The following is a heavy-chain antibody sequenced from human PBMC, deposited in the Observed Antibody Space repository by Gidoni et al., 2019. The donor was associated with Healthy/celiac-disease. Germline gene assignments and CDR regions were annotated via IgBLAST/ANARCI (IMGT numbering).Heavy chain of an antibody. CDR2: ISWDGGST. D-gene: IGHD4-17*01. J-gene: IGHJ3*02. V-gene: IGHV3-43D*04. CDR3: AKEGPTGLDAFDI. CDR1: GFPFDDYA. Sequence: VQLVASGGVVVQPGGSLRLSCAAYGFPFDDYAMHWVRQAPGKGLAWVSLISWDGGSTYYADSVKGRFTISRDNSKNSLYLQMNSLRAEDTALYYCAKEGPTGLDAFDIWGQGTMVTVSS.